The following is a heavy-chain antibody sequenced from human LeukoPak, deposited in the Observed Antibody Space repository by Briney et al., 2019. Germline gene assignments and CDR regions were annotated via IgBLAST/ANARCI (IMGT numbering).Heavy chain of an antibody. CDR2: IYYSGST. J-gene: IGHJ4*02. CDR3: ARGRCSSTSCYVFDY. V-gene: IGHV4-59*01. CDR1: GGSISSYY. D-gene: IGHD2-2*01. Sequence: SETLSLTCTVSGGSISSYYWSWIRQPPGKGLEWIGYIYYSGSTNYNPSLKSRVTISVDTSKNQFSLKLSSVTAADTAVYYCARGRCSSTSCYVFDYWGQGTLVTVSS.